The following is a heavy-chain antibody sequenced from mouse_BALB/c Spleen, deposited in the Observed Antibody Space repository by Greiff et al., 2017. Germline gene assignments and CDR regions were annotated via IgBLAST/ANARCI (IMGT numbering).Heavy chain of an antibody. D-gene: IGHD1-1*01. CDR2: IRNKANGYTT. CDR3: ARVILRYYYAMDY. J-gene: IGHJ4*01. CDR1: GFTFTDYY. Sequence: EVQGVESGGGLVQPGGSLRLSCATSGFTFTDYYMSWVRQPPGKALEWLGFIRNKANGYTTEYSASVKGRFTISRDNSQSILYLQMNTLRAEDSATYYCARVILRYYYAMDYWGQGTSVTVSS. V-gene: IGHV7-3*02.